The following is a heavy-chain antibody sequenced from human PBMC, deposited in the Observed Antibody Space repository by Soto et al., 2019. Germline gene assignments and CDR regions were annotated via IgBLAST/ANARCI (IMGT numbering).Heavy chain of an antibody. V-gene: IGHV5-10-1*01. J-gene: IGHJ6*02. CDR3: ARHAYSSQLVSGYYYYGMDV. D-gene: IGHD6-6*01. CDR1: GYSFTSYW. Sequence: PGESLKISCKGSGYSFTSYWISWVRQMPGKGLEWMGRIDPSDSYTNYSPSFQGHVTISADKSISTAYLQWSSLKASDTAMYYCARHAYSSQLVSGYYYYGMDVWGQGTTVTVS. CDR2: IDPSDSYT.